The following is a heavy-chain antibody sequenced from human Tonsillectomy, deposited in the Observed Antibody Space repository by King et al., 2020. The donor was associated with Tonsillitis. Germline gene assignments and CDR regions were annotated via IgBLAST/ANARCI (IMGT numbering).Heavy chain of an antibody. V-gene: IGHV3-48*01. D-gene: IGHD2-15*01. Sequence: VQLVESGGGLVQPGGSLRLSCATSGFPFSTCSMSWVRQAPGKGLEWVSYISSNISSIYYADSVKGRFAVSRDTAKNALYLQMNNLRAEDTAVYYCASRTPIGYWGQGTLVTVSS. J-gene: IGHJ4*02. CDR2: ISSNISSI. CDR3: ASRTPIGY. CDR1: GFPFSTCS.